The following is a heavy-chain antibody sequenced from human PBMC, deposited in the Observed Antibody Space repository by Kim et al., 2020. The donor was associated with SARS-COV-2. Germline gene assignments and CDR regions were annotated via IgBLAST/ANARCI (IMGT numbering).Heavy chain of an antibody. CDR2: IYYSGST. V-gene: IGHV4-59*13. CDR3: ARVGHDYVFVDY. CDR1: GGSISSYY. D-gene: IGHD3-16*01. J-gene: IGHJ4*02. Sequence: SETLSLTCTVSGGSISSYYWSWIRQPPGKGLEWIGYIYYSGSTNYNPSLKSRVTISVDTSKNQFSLKLSSVTAADTAVYYCARVGHDYVFVDYWGQGTLVTVSS.